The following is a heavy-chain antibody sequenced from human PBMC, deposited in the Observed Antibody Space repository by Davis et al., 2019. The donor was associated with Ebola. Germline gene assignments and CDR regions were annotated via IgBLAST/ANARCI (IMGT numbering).Heavy chain of an antibody. CDR3: AKDTSNVWFDV. V-gene: IGHV3-11*01. D-gene: IGHD1-26*01. J-gene: IGHJ3*01. CDR2: ISSSGSTI. Sequence: GESLKISCAASGFTLSDYYMSWIRQAPGKGLEWVSYISSSGSTIYYADSVKGRFTISRDNSKNTLHLQMNSLRVEDTAIYYCAKDTSNVWFDVWGQGTMVTVSS. CDR1: GFTLSDYY.